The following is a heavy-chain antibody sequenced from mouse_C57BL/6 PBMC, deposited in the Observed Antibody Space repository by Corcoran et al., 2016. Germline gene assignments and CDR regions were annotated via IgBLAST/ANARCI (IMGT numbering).Heavy chain of an antibody. J-gene: IGHJ2*01. Sequence: QIQLVQSGPELKKPGETVKISCKASGYTFTTYGMSWVKQAPGKGLKWMGWINTYSGVPTYADDFKGRFAFSLETSASTAYLQINNLKNEDTATDFCARGGFHYYGDYWGQGTTLTVSS. CDR1: GYTFTTYG. V-gene: IGHV9-3*01. CDR3: ARGGFHYYGDY. CDR2: INTYSGVP.